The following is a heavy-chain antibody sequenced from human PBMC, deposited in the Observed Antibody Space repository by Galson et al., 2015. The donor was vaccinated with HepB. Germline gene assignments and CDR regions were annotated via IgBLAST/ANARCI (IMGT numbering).Heavy chain of an antibody. V-gene: IGHV1-46*03. CDR2: INPSGGST. CDR1: GYTFTSYY. Sequence: SVKVSCKASGYTFTSYYMHWVRQAPGQGLEWMGIINPSGGSTSYAQKFQGRVTMTRDTSTNTVYMELSSPRSEDTAVYYCARDQQQWLAFNWDVISAFDIWGQGTMVTVSS. D-gene: IGHD6-19*01. J-gene: IGHJ3*02. CDR3: ARDQQQWLAFNWDVISAFDI.